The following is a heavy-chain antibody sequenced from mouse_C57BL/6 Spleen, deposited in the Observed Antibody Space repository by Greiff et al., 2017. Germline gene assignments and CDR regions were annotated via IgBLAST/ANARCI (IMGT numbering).Heavy chain of an antibody. CDR1: GFSFNTYA. Sequence: EVMLVESGGGLVQPKGSLKLSCAASGFSFNTYAMNWVRQAPGKGLEWVARIRSKSNNYATYYADSVKDRFTISRDDSESMLYLQMNNLKTEDTAMYYCVRHAYYSNYGGYFDVWGTGTTVTVSS. CDR3: VRHAYYSNYGGYFDV. J-gene: IGHJ1*03. D-gene: IGHD2-5*01. V-gene: IGHV10-1*01. CDR2: IRSKSNNYAT.